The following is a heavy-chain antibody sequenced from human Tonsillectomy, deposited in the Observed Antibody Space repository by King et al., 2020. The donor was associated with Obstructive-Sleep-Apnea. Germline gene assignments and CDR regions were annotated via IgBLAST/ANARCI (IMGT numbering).Heavy chain of an antibody. J-gene: IGHJ4*01. CDR3: ARGLGSGFDPEPFDY. CDR2: FYYRDSP. CDR1: GGSISRFY. Sequence: VQLQESGPGLVKPSETLSLTCIVSGGSISRFYWSWIRQPPGKGLEWITYFYYRDSPIYNPSFKSRVTLSVDTSKNQFSLNLTSLTAADTAVYYCARGLGSGFDPEPFDYWGHGIPVTVSS. D-gene: IGHD5-12*01. V-gene: IGHV4-59*01.